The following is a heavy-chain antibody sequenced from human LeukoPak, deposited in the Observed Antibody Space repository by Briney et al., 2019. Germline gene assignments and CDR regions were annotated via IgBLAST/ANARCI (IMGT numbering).Heavy chain of an antibody. V-gene: IGHV1-69*13. Sequence: SVKVSCKASGGTFSSYAISWVRQAPGQGLEWMGGIIPIFGTANYAQKFQGRVTITADESTSTAYMELSSLRSEDTAVYYCATPKTERYSSSWEWPYSWGQGTLVTVSS. CDR1: GGTFSSYA. J-gene: IGHJ4*02. D-gene: IGHD6-13*01. CDR3: ATPKTERYSSSWEWPYS. CDR2: IIPIFGTA.